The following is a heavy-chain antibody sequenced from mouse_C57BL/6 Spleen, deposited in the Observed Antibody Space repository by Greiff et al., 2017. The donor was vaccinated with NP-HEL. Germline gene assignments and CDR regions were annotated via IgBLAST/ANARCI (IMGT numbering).Heavy chain of an antibody. V-gene: IGHV1-55*01. J-gene: IGHJ2*01. CDR3: ARRAYSNFYFDY. CDR1: GYTFTSYW. CDR2: LYPGSGST. D-gene: IGHD2-5*01. Sequence: VQLQQSGAELVKPGASVKMSCKASGYTFTSYWITWVKQRPGQGLEWIGDLYPGSGSTNYNEKFKSKATLTVDTSSSTAYMQLSSLTSEDSAVYYCARRAYSNFYFDYWGQGTTLTVSS.